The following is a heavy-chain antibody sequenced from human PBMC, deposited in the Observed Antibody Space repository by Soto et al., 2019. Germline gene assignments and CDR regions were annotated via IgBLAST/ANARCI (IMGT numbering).Heavy chain of an antibody. CDR1: GFTFSSYS. V-gene: IGHV3-21*01. J-gene: IGHJ3*02. Sequence: EVQLVESGGGLVKPGGSLRLSCAASGFTFSSYSMNWVHQAPGKGLEWVSSISSSSSYIYYADSVKGRFTISRDNAKNSLYLQMNSLRAEDTAVYYCARSDFWSGYYTAYAFDIWGQGTMVTVSS. CDR2: ISSSSSYI. D-gene: IGHD3-3*01. CDR3: ARSDFWSGYYTAYAFDI.